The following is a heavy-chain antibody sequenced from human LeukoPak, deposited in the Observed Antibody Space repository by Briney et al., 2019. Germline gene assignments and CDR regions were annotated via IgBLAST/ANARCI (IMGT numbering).Heavy chain of an antibody. J-gene: IGHJ6*03. V-gene: IGHV1-18*01. CDR2: ISAYNGNT. Sequence: ASVKVSCKASGYTFTSYGISWVRQAPGQGLEWMGWISAYNGNTNYAQKLQGRVTMTTDTSTSTAYMELRSLRPDDTAVYYCARGVPAAYYYYMDVWGKGTTVTVSS. CDR1: GYTFTSYG. D-gene: IGHD2-2*01. CDR3: ARGVPAAYYYYMDV.